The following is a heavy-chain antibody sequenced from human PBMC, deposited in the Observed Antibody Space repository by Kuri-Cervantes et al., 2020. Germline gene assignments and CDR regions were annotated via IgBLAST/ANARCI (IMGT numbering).Heavy chain of an antibody. CDR3: ARDGICSSCYYYYYYGMDV. CDR1: GFTFSSYA. J-gene: IGHJ6*02. D-gene: IGHD6-13*01. CDR2: ISHDGSIK. V-gene: IGHV3-30-3*01. Sequence: GESLKISCAASGFTFSSYAMHWVRQAPGKGLEWVAVISHDGSIKYYADSVKGRFTISRDNAKNSLYLQMNSLRAEDTAVYYCARDGICSSCYYYYYYGMDVWGQGTTVTVSS.